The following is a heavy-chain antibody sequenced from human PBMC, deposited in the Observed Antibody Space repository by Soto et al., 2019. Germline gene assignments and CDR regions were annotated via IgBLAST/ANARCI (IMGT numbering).Heavy chain of an antibody. V-gene: IGHV3-53*04. CDR2: IYSGGST. J-gene: IGHJ4*02. CDR1: GFTVSSNY. D-gene: IGHD3-22*01. Sequence: GGSLRLSCAASGFTVSSNYMSWVRQAPGKGLEWVSVIYSGGSTYYADSVKGRFTISRHNSKNTLYLQVNSLRAEDTAVYYCARGYYDSSGDYGGTFDYWGQGTLVTVSS. CDR3: ARGYYDSSGDYGGTFDY.